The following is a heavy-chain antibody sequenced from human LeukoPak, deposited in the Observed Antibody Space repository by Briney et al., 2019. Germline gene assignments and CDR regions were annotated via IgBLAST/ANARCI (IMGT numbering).Heavy chain of an antibody. J-gene: IGHJ3*02. CDR3: ARGKSGSSFAFDI. CDR1: GFTVSSNY. V-gene: IGHV3-53*01. Sequence: GGSLRLSCGASGFTVSSNYMNWVRQAPGKGLEWVSVIYGGGGTFYADSVKDRFSISRDNSKNTLFLHMNSLRADDTAVYYCARGKSGSSFAFDIWGQGTVVTVSS. CDR2: IYGGGGT. D-gene: IGHD6-6*01.